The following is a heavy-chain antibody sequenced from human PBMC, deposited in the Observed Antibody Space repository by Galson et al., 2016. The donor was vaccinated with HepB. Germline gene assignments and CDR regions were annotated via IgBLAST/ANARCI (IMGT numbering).Heavy chain of an antibody. CDR3: ARGCELLDY. Sequence: SVKVSCKVSGGTFTNYAINWVRQAPGQGLEWMGGITPLFGTTNYAQNFQGRVTITADASTSTAYMELSSLTSEDTAVYYCARGCELLDYWSQGTLLTVSS. J-gene: IGHJ4*02. CDR1: GGTFTNYA. CDR2: ITPLFGTT. V-gene: IGHV1-69*13. D-gene: IGHD4/OR15-4a*01.